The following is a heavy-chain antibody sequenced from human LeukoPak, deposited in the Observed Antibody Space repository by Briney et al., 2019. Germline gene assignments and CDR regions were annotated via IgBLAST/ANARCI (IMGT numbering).Heavy chain of an antibody. CDR3: ARDVTYYYDSSGYLQYYFDY. Sequence: ASVKVSCKASGYTFTSYDINWVRQATGQGLEWMGWMNPNSGNTGYAQKFQGRVTMTRSTSISTAYMELSSLRSEDTAVYYCARDVTYYYDSSGYLQYYFDYWGQGTLVTVSS. J-gene: IGHJ4*02. CDR1: GYTFTSYD. D-gene: IGHD3-22*01. CDR2: MNPNSGNT. V-gene: IGHV1-8*01.